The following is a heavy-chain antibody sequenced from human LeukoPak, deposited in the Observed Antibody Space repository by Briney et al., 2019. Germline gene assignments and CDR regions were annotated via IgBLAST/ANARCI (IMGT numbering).Heavy chain of an antibody. CDR1: GSTFSSYA. D-gene: IGHD2-2*01. Sequence: GGSLRLSCAASGSTFSSYAMSWVRQAPGKGLEWVSAISGSGGSTYYADSVKGRFTISRDNSKNTLYLQMNSLRAEDTAVYYCAKVWDIVVVPAAMGAFDIWGQGTMVTVSS. V-gene: IGHV3-23*01. CDR3: AKVWDIVVVPAAMGAFDI. CDR2: ISGSGGST. J-gene: IGHJ3*02.